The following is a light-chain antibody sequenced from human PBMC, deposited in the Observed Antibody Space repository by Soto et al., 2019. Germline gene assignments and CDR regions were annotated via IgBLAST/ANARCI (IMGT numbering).Light chain of an antibody. CDR2: GAS. Sequence: EIVMTQSPATLCVSPGERATLSCRASQSVGRNLAWYQQKPGQAPRLLIYGASTRATGIPARFSGSGSGTEFTLTISSLQSEDFAIYSCQQYNHWPPLTFGGGTKVEIK. J-gene: IGKJ4*01. CDR3: QQYNHWPPLT. CDR1: QSVGRN. V-gene: IGKV3-15*01.